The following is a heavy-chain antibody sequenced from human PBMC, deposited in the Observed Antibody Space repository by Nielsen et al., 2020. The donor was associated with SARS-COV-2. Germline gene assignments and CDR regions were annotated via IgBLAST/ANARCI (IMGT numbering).Heavy chain of an antibody. CDR3: VKDRNDFWSGPRL. CDR2: IYYSGST. D-gene: IGHD3-3*01. V-gene: IGHV4-39*02. Sequence: SETLSLTCTVSGGSISSSSYYWGWIRQPPGKGLEWIGSIYYSGSTYYNPSLKSRVTISVDTSKNQFSLKLSSVTAADTAVYYCVKDRNDFWSGPRLWGQGTLVTVSS. J-gene: IGHJ4*02. CDR1: GGSISSSSYY.